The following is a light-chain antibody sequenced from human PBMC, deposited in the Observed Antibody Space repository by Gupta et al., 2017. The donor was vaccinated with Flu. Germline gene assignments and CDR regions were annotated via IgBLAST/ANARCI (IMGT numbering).Light chain of an antibody. Sequence: EIVLTQSPATLSLSPGERATLSCRASQSVSSYLAWYQQKPGQAPRLLIYDASNRATGIPARFSGSGSGTDFTLTISSLDPEDFAVYYCQQLSNWPPLTFGGGTKVEIK. J-gene: IGKJ4*01. CDR1: QSVSSY. CDR3: QQLSNWPPLT. CDR2: DAS. V-gene: IGKV3-11*01.